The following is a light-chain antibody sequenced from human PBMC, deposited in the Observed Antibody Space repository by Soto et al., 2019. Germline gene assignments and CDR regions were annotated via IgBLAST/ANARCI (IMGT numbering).Light chain of an antibody. CDR2: DTS. Sequence: EIVLTQSPDSLSLSPGDRATLSCRASQSVGGHLAWYQQRPGQAPRLLIFDTSVTATGTPARFSGSGSGTDLTLTSTSRDPDDSADYYCQQRDFWLLTFGGGTRLEIK. V-gene: IGKV3-11*01. CDR1: QSVGGH. CDR3: QQRDFWLLT. J-gene: IGKJ4*01.